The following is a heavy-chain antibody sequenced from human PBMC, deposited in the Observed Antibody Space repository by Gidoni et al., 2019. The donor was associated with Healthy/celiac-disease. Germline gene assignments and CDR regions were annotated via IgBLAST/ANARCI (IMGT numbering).Heavy chain of an antibody. CDR3: ARDRSTMIVVVITPSGGMDV. CDR2: ISYDGSNK. Sequence: QVQLVESGGGVVQPGRSLSISCAASGFTFSRYAMHWVRQAPGKGPEWVAVISYDGSNKYYADSVKGRFTISRDNSKNTLYLQMNSLRAEDTAVYYCARDRSTMIVVVITPSGGMDVWGQGTTVTVSS. V-gene: IGHV3-30-3*01. J-gene: IGHJ6*02. CDR1: GFTFSRYA. D-gene: IGHD3-22*01.